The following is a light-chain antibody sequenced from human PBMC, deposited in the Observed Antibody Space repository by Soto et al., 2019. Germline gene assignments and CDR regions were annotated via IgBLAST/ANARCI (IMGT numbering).Light chain of an antibody. CDR3: QQYNNWPQT. Sequence: DIQLTQSPSFLSASVGDRVTITCRASQDISDYLAWYQQKPGRAPNLLIYEASTLQSGVPSRFSGSGSGTEFTLTITSLQSEDFAVYYCQQYNNWPQTFGQGTKVDI. J-gene: IGKJ1*01. V-gene: IGKV1-9*01. CDR1: QDISDY. CDR2: EAS.